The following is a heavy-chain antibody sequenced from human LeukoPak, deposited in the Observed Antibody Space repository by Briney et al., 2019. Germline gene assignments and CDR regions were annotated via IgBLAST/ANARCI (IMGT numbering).Heavy chain of an antibody. CDR1: GGSVSGGSYY. J-gene: IGHJ4*02. D-gene: IGHD2-2*01. CDR2: THYSGSS. Sequence: SETLSLTCTVPGGSVSGGSYYWGWIRQPPGKGLEWIGNTHYSGSSYYNPSLKSRITISVDMSKNQFSLKVNSVTAADTAVYYCVRSYCTTTNCYARYFDYWGQGTLVTVSS. CDR3: VRSYCTTTNCYARYFDY. V-gene: IGHV4-39*01.